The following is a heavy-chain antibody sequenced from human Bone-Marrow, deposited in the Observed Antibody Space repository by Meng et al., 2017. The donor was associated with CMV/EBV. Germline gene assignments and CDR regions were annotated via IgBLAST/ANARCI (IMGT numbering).Heavy chain of an antibody. D-gene: IGHD4-23*01. CDR1: GGSISSSSYY. CDR2: IYYSGRT. CDR3: ARDEPQGVTPSKFDY. V-gene: IGHV4-39*07. J-gene: IGHJ4*02. Sequence: QLQLQEQAPGLGKHSETLSRTCTFSGGSISSSSYYWGWTRHPPGKGLEWIGSIYYSGRTYYNPSLKSRVTISVDTSKNQFSLKLSSVTAADTAVYYCARDEPQGVTPSKFDYWGQGTLVTVSS.